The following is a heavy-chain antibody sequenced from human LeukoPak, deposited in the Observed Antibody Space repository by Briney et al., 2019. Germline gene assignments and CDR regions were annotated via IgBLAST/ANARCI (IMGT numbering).Heavy chain of an antibody. Sequence: SETLSLTCAVSDGSISSNNWWGWVRQPPGKGLEWIGEIYHSGSPNYNPSLKSRVTISVDKSRNHFSLNLSSVTAADTAVYYCARDDSSGWYPTGYFDYWGQGTLVTVSS. D-gene: IGHD6-19*01. V-gene: IGHV4-4*02. CDR3: ARDDSSGWYPTGYFDY. CDR1: DGSISSNNW. CDR2: IYHSGSP. J-gene: IGHJ4*02.